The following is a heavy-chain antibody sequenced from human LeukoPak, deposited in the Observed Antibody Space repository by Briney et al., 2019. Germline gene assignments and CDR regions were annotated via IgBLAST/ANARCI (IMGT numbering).Heavy chain of an antibody. Sequence: SETLSLTCTVSGGSFTTHYWSWIRQPPGKGLEWIGYISYIGSTNYNPSLKSRVTISIDTSKNEVSLMLTSVTAADTAVYYCASDSISMNAFDAWGQGTMVAVSS. CDR1: GGSFTTHY. D-gene: IGHD3-22*01. J-gene: IGHJ3*01. V-gene: IGHV4-59*11. CDR3: ASDSISMNAFDA. CDR2: ISYIGST.